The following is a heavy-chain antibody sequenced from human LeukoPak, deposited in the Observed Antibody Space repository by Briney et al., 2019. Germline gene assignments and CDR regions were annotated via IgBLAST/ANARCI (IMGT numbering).Heavy chain of an antibody. CDR2: INPTSGDT. CDR1: GYTFSAYY. D-gene: IGHD6-19*01. Sequence: GASVKVSCKASGYTFSAYYMHWVRLAPGQGLKWMGWINPTSGDTNYAQKFQGRVTMARDTSVSTAYMELSRLRSDDTAVYYCARDLGLVKVAVAGRGIDYWGQGTLVAVSS. V-gene: IGHV1-2*02. J-gene: IGHJ4*02. CDR3: ARDLGLVKVAVAGRGIDY.